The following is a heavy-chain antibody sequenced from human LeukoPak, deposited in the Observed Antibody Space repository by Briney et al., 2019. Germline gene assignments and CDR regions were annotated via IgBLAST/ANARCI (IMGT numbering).Heavy chain of an antibody. CDR2: IKQDGSEK. CDR1: GFTFSNYW. J-gene: IGHJ4*02. V-gene: IGHV3-7*03. CDR3: AKGYYYDSSGYLDY. Sequence: GGSLRLSCAASGFTFSNYWMNWVRQAPGKGLEWVANIKQDGSEKYYVDSVKGRFTISRDNAKNSLYLQMNSLRAEDTALYYCAKGYYYDSSGYLDYWGQGTLVTVSS. D-gene: IGHD3-22*01.